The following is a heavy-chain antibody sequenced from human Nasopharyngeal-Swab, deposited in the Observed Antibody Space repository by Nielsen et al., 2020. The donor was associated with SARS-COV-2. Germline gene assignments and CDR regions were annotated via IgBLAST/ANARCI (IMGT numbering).Heavy chain of an antibody. V-gene: IGHV3-15*01. CDR1: GFTFSNAW. CDR2: IKSKTDGGTT. CDR3: AKSGEVFGVIYYYYYMDV. Sequence: GESLKISCAASGFTFSNAWMSWVRQAPGKGLEWVGRIKSKTDGGTTDYAAPVKGRFTISRDNSKNTLYLQMNSLRAEDTAVYYCAKSGEVFGVIYYYYYMDVWGKGTTVTVSS. D-gene: IGHD3-3*01. J-gene: IGHJ6*03.